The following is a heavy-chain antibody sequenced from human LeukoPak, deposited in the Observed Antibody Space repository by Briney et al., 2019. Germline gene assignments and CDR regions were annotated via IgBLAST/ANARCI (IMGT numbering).Heavy chain of an antibody. J-gene: IGHJ4*02. D-gene: IGHD3-10*01. Sequence: GGSLRLSCAASGFTFSGSAMHWVRQASGKGLEWVGRIRSKANSYATAYAASAKGRFTISRDDSKNTAYLQMNSLKTEDTAVYYCTRHSDYYGSGSYYRGPDYWGQGTLVTVSS. CDR2: IRSKANSYAT. CDR1: GFTFSGSA. CDR3: TRHSDYYGSGSYYRGPDY. V-gene: IGHV3-73*01.